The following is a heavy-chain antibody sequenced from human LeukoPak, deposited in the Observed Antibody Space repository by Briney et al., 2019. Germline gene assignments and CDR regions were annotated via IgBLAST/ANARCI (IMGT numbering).Heavy chain of an antibody. J-gene: IGHJ4*02. D-gene: IGHD2-2*01. V-gene: IGHV4-59*01. CDR2: IYYSGST. Sequence: SETLSLTCTVSGGSISSYYWGWIRQPPGKGLEWIGYIYYSGSTNYNPSLKSRVTISVDTSKNQFSLKLSSVTAADTAVYYCAREAAATGYFDYWGQGTLVTVSS. CDR3: AREAAATGYFDY. CDR1: GGSISSYY.